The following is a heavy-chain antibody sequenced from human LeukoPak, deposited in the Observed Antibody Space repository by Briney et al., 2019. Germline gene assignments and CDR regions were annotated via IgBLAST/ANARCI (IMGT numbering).Heavy chain of an antibody. D-gene: IGHD3-10*01. CDR3: ARDKGPYGSGSYHPYNWFDP. CDR1: GFTFSSYS. CDR2: ISSDGGST. V-gene: IGHV3-64*01. J-gene: IGHJ5*02. Sequence: GGSLRLSCAASGFTFSSYSMHWVRQAPGKGLESVSAISSDGGSTYYASSVKGRFTISRDNSKNTLYLQMGSLRAEDMAVYYCARDKGPYGSGSYHPYNWFDPWGQGILVTVSS.